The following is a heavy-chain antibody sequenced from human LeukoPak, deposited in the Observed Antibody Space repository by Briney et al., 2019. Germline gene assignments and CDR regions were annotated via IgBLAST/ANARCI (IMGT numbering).Heavy chain of an antibody. D-gene: IGHD5-18*01. J-gene: IGHJ4*02. CDR3: ARVQGYSYGYPDF. V-gene: IGHV4-31*03. CDR2: IYYSGST. Sequence: SETLSLTCTVSGGSIYSDSNFWSWIRQHPGKGLEWIGYIYYSGSTYYSPSLNRRVTTSMDMSKNQFSLNLRSVTAADTAVYYCARVQGYSYGYPDFWGQGILVTVSS. CDR1: GGSIYSDSNF.